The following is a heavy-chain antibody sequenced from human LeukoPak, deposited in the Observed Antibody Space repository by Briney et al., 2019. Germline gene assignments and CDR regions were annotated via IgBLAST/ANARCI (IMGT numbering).Heavy chain of an antibody. V-gene: IGHV4-34*01. CDR2: INHSGST. Sequence: ASETLSLTCAVYGGSFSGYYWSWIRQPPGKGLEWIGEINHSGSTNYNPSLKSRVTISVDTSKNQFSLKLSSVTAADTAVYYCARGLISGVVSTRGYYYYGMDVWGQGTTVTVSS. CDR1: GGSFSGYY. D-gene: IGHD3-3*01. J-gene: IGHJ6*02. CDR3: ARGLISGVVSTRGYYYYGMDV.